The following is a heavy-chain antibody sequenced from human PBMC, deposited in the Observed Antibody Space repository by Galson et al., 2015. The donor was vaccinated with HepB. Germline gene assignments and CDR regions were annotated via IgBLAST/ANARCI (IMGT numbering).Heavy chain of an antibody. CDR3: ARERIAARLFDP. Sequence: SVKVSCKASGYTFTSYAMHWVRQAPGQRLEWMGWINAGNGNTKYSQKFQGRVTITRDTSASTAYMELSSLRSEDTAVYYCARERIAARLFDPWGQGTLVTVSS. J-gene: IGHJ5*02. V-gene: IGHV1-3*01. CDR2: INAGNGNT. CDR1: GYTFTSYA. D-gene: IGHD6-6*01.